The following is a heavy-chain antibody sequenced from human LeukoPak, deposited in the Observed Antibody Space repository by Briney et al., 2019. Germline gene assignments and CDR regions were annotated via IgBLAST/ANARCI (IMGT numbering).Heavy chain of an antibody. CDR1: GFTFDDYA. J-gene: IGHJ4*02. CDR2: ISWNSGSI. V-gene: IGHV3-9*01. CDR3: AKVLGTTLGFDY. Sequence: GGSLRLSCAASGFTFDDYAMHWVRQASGKGLEWVSGISWNSGSIGYADSVKGRFTISRDNAENSLYLQMDSLRAEDTALYYCAKVLGTTLGFDYWGQGTLVTVSS. D-gene: IGHD1-7*01.